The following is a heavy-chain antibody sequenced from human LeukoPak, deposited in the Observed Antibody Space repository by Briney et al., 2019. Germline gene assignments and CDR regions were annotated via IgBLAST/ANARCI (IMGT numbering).Heavy chain of an antibody. J-gene: IGHJ4*02. CDR1: GGSISSSSYY. CDR3: ARGWLQQNFDY. Sequence: SETLSLTCTVSGGSISSSSYYWGWIRQPPGKGLEWIGSIYYSGSTYYNPSLKSRVTISVDTSKNQFSLKLSSVTAADTAVYYCARGWLQQNFDYWGQGTLVTVSS. CDR2: IYYSGST. D-gene: IGHD5-24*01. V-gene: IGHV4-39*07.